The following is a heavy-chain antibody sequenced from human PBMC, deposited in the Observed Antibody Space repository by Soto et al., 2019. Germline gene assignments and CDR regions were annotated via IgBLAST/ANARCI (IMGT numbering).Heavy chain of an antibody. CDR1: GGSISYNSYY. J-gene: IGHJ5*02. D-gene: IGHD6-19*01. CDR3: VRVVAVAHVGNA. CDR2: IFYTGTT. Sequence: SETLSLTCSVSGGSISYNSYYWGWIRQPPGKGLEWVGGIFYTGTTYYSPSLKDRVTISVDTSNNSFSLNLTSVTAADTAVYFCVRVVAVAHVGNAWGQGTLVTVSS. V-gene: IGHV4-39*02.